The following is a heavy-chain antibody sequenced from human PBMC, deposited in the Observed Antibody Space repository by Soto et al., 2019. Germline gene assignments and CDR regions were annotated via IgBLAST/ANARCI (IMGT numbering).Heavy chain of an antibody. Sequence: ASVKVSCKASGYTFTSYGISWVRQAPGQGLEWMGWISTYNGNTKYAQNVQGRVTMTTDTSTSTAYMELSSLRSEDTAVYYCATRGGQWLVRGELRGGLFDYWGQ. CDR3: ATRGGQWLVRGELRGGLFDY. J-gene: IGHJ4*02. CDR1: GYTFTSYG. CDR2: ISTYNGNT. V-gene: IGHV1-18*01. D-gene: IGHD6-19*01.